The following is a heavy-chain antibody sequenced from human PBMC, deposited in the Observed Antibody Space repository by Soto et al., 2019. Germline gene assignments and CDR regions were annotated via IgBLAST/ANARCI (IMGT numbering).Heavy chain of an antibody. CDR1: GDSFSSNSAA. CDR2: TYYRSKWYN. CDR3: ARSGGKPIAAAGRGPFYYYYGMDV. Sequence: PSQTLSLTCAISGDSFSSNSAAWNWIRQSPSRGLEWLGRTYYRSKWYNDYAVSVKSRITINPDTSKNQFSLQLNSVTPEDTAVYYCARSGGKPIAAAGRGPFYYYYGMDVWGQGTTVTVSS. D-gene: IGHD6-13*01. V-gene: IGHV6-1*01. J-gene: IGHJ6*02.